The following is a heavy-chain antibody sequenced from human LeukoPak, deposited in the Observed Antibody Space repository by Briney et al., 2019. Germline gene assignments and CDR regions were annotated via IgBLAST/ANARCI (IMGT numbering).Heavy chain of an antibody. D-gene: IGHD1-1*01. CDR3: VRQKDSDLNVMGFYYYMDV. V-gene: IGHV5-51*01. J-gene: IGHJ6*03. CDR2: IYPGDSDT. CDR1: GYRFTSYW. Sequence: GESLKISCKGSGYRFTSYWIGRVRQMPGKVLEWMGIIYPGDSDTRYSPSFQGQVTISADKSISTAYLQWSSLKAPDTAMYYCVRQKDSDLNVMGFYYYMDVWSKGTTVTVSS.